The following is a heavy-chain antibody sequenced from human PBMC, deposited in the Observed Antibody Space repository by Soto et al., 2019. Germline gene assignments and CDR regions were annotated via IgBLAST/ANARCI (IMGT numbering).Heavy chain of an antibody. CDR3: STTIYSGGWSRDN. J-gene: IGHJ4*02. Sequence: ASVKVSCKASGYTFTTYAMHWVRQAPGQRLEWMGWIDAGNGNTKYSQKFQGRVTITRDTSASTAYMELSSLRSEDTAVYYCSTTIYSGGWSRDNWGQGTLVTVSS. D-gene: IGHD6-19*01. CDR1: GYTFTTYA. V-gene: IGHV1-3*01. CDR2: IDAGNGNT.